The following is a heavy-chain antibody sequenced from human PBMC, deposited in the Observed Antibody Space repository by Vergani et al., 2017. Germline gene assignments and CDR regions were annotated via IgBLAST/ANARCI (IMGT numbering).Heavy chain of an antibody. D-gene: IGHD2-8*02. CDR1: GFTFSSYS. J-gene: IGHJ4*02. CDR2: ISSSSSYI. V-gene: IGHV3-21*01. Sequence: EVQLVESGGGLVKPGGSLRLSCAASGFTFSSYSMNWVRQAPGKGLEWVSSISSSSSYIYYADSVKGRFTISRDNAKNSLYLQLSSLRAEDTAMYYCARTYCSATTCSQYFEYWGQGTLVTVSS. CDR3: ARTYCSATTCSQYFEY.